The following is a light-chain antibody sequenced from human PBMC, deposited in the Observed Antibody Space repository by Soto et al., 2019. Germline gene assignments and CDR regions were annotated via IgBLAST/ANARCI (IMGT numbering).Light chain of an antibody. CDR1: SSDVGGYNC. Sequence: QSALTQPASVSGSPGQSIAISCTGTSSDVGGYNCVSWYQQLPGKAPKLLISEVSNRPSGVSHRFSGSKSGNTASLTISGLQAEDEADYYCSSYRTGGPFVFGTGTKLTVL. J-gene: IGLJ1*01. V-gene: IGLV2-14*01. CDR3: SSYRTGGPFV. CDR2: EVS.